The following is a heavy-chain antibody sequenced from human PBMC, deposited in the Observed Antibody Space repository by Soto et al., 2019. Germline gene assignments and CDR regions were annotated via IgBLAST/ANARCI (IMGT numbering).Heavy chain of an antibody. CDR3: ETDRSGWPFDY. J-gene: IGHJ4*02. CDR1: GFTFSSYA. CDR2: ISGSGGST. Sequence: GGSLRLSCAASGFTFSSYAMSWVRQAPGKGLEWVSAISGSGGSTYYADSVKGRFTISRDNSKNTLYLQMNSLRAEDTAVYYCETDRSGWPFDYWGQGNLVTVSS. D-gene: IGHD6-19*01. V-gene: IGHV3-23*01.